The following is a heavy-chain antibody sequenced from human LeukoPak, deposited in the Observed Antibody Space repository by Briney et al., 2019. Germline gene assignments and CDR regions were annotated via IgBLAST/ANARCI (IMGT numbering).Heavy chain of an antibody. Sequence: GGSLRLSCAASGFNFSSYGMHWVRQAPGKGLEWVAVISYDGSNKYYADSVKGRFTISRDNSKNTLYLQMNSLRAEDTAVYYCAKVPPKYYYGSGSYPANYWGQGTLVTVSS. V-gene: IGHV3-30*18. CDR1: GFNFSSYG. CDR2: ISYDGSNK. CDR3: AKVPPKYYYGSGSYPANY. D-gene: IGHD3-10*01. J-gene: IGHJ4*02.